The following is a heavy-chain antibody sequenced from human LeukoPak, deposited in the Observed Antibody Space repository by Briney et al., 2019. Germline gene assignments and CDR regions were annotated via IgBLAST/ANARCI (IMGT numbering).Heavy chain of an antibody. CDR3: ATSYLGDRYCSSTSCYGFVGWFDP. J-gene: IGHJ5*02. D-gene: IGHD2-2*01. CDR1: GGTFSSYA. CDR2: IVPIFGTA. V-gene: IGHV1-69*01. Sequence: SVKVSCKASGGTFSSYAISWVRQAPGQGLEWMGGIVPIFGTANYAQKFQGRVTITADESTSTAYMELSSLRSEDTAVYYCATSYLGDRYCSSTSCYGFVGWFDPWGQGTLVTVSS.